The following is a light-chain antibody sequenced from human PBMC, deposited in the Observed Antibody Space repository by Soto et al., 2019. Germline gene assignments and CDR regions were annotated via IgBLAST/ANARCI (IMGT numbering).Light chain of an antibody. CDR1: ASNIGAGYE. CDR3: QSYDISLSGSGV. Sequence: QAVVTQPPSVSGAPGQRVTISCTGNASNIGAGYEVHWYQQPPGKAPKLLISGHNIRPSGVPDRFFGSKSGTSASLAINGLQAEDEADYYCQSYDISLSGSGVFGGGTKLTVL. CDR2: GHN. J-gene: IGLJ3*02. V-gene: IGLV1-40*01.